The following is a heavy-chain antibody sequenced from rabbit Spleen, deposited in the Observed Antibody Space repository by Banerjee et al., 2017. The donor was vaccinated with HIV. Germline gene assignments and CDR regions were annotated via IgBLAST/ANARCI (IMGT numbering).Heavy chain of an antibody. V-gene: IGHV1S45*01. Sequence: LEESGGGLVKPGGTLTLTCTVSGFSFSSNWICWVRQAPGKGLEWIACIDTNDGDTDYANWPKGRFTISKTSSTTVTLQMTSLTAADTTTYFCARSSSSISDMGYFKLWGPGTLVTVS. J-gene: IGHJ4*01. D-gene: IGHD1-1*01. CDR2: IDTNDGDT. CDR3: ARSSSSISDMGYFKL. CDR1: GFSFSSNW.